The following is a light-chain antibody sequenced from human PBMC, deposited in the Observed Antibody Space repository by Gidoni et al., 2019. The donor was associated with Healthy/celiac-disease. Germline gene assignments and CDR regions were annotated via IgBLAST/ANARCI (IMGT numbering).Light chain of an antibody. Sequence: EIVMTQSPATLSVSPGERATLSCRASQSVSSNLAWYQQKPGQAPRLLIYGASTRATGIPARFSGSGSGTGFTLTISSLQSEDFAVYYCQQYNNWPPWGTFGQGTKLEIK. CDR3: QQYNNWPPWGT. V-gene: IGKV3-15*01. CDR2: GAS. CDR1: QSVSSN. J-gene: IGKJ2*01.